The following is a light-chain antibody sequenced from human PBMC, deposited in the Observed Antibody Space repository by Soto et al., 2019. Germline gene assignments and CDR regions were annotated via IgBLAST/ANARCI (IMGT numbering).Light chain of an antibody. J-gene: IGKJ1*01. Sequence: EIVLTQSPAILSLSPGESATLSCRASQSVDTYLAWYQQKPGQAPRLLIYDASNRAPGIPARFSGSGSGTDFTLTISSRAPEDFAVYFCQPRSNWPPGTFGQGTKVDLK. CDR1: QSVDTY. V-gene: IGKV3-11*01. CDR3: QPRSNWPPGT. CDR2: DAS.